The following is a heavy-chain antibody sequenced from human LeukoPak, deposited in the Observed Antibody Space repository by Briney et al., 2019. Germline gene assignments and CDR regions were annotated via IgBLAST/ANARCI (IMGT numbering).Heavy chain of an antibody. CDR2: IYHSGST. Sequence: SETLSLTCAVSGYSMSSGYYWGWIRQPPGKGLEWIGRIYHSGSTYYNPSLKSRVTISVDTSKNQFSLKLSSVTAADTAVYYCASILFYDYVWGSYREYYFDYWGQGTLVTVSS. CDR3: ASILFYDYVWGSYREYYFDY. D-gene: IGHD3-16*02. J-gene: IGHJ4*02. V-gene: IGHV4-38-2*01. CDR1: GYSMSSGYY.